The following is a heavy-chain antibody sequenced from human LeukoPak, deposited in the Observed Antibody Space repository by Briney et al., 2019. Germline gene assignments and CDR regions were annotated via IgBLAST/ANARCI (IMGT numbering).Heavy chain of an antibody. CDR2: IYYSGST. D-gene: IGHD4-17*01. J-gene: IGHJ3*02. V-gene: IGHV4-31*03. CDR3: ARETTVTNDDAFDI. Sequence: PSETLSLTCTVSGGSISSGGYYWSWIRQHPGKGLEWIGYIYYSGSTYYNPSLKSRVTISVDTSKNQFSLKLSSVTAADTAVYYCARETTVTNDDAFDIWGQGPMVTVSS. CDR1: GGSISSGGYY.